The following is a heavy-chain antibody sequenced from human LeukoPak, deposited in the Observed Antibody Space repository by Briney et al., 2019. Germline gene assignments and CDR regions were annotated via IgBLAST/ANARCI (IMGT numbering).Heavy chain of an antibody. Sequence: GGSLRLSCAASGCTFNTYGMHWVRQAPGKGLEWVAIIWYDGSNESYADSVKGRFTISRDNSKDTLFLQMHSLRPGDTAVYYCVREDTPATANYWGQGTLVTISS. CDR2: IWYDGSNE. J-gene: IGHJ4*02. D-gene: IGHD2-21*02. CDR3: VREDTPATANY. CDR1: GCTFNTYG. V-gene: IGHV3-33*01.